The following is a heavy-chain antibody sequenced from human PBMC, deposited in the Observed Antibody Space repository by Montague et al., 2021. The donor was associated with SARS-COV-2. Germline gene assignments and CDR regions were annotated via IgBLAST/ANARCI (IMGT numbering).Heavy chain of an antibody. J-gene: IGHJ4*02. CDR3: ARVHYYTGYVDS. Sequence: SETLSLTCTVSGGSMRDYYWSWIRQPPGEGLEWIGYIYYSGSTDYNPSLNSRVTLSLDTSKNQFSLNLRSVTAADTAFYYCARVHYYTGYVDSWGLGTLVSVSS. CDR1: GGSMRDYY. V-gene: IGHV4-59*01. CDR2: IYYSGST. D-gene: IGHD3-22*01.